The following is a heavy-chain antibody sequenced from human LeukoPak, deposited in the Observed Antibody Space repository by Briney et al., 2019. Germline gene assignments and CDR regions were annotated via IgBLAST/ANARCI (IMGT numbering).Heavy chain of an antibody. V-gene: IGHV3-48*03. CDR3: AKDMTGGWQLLYYFDY. Sequence: SGGSLRLSCAASGFTFSSYEMNWVRQAPGKGLEWVSYISSSGSTIYYADSVKGRFTISRDNSNYTLYLQMNSLRAEDTAIYYCAKDMTGGWQLLYYFDYWGQGTLVTVSS. CDR1: GFTFSSYE. D-gene: IGHD2-15*01. J-gene: IGHJ4*02. CDR2: ISSSGSTI.